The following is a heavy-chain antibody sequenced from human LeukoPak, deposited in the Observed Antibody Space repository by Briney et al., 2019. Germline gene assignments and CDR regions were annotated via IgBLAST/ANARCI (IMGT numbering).Heavy chain of an antibody. Sequence: SETLSLTCTVSGGSISSGGYYWSWIRQPPGKGLEWIGYIYHSGSTYYNPSLKSRVTISVDRSKNQFSLKLSSVTAADTAVYYCARGAFEYSSSSGRALKFGFDYWGQGTLVTVSS. V-gene: IGHV4-30-2*01. CDR3: ARGAFEYSSSSGRALKFGFDY. CDR1: GGSISSGGYY. CDR2: IYHSGST. J-gene: IGHJ4*02. D-gene: IGHD6-6*01.